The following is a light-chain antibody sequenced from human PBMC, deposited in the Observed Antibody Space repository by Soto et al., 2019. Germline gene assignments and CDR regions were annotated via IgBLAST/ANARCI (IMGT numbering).Light chain of an antibody. V-gene: IGKV3-15*01. CDR2: RAS. CDR1: HYIYSN. CDR3: QQYHNLWT. J-gene: IGKJ1*01. Sequence: EIVMTQSPATLSVSPGERATLSCTASHYIYSNVAWFQQRPGQAPRLLIYRASTRATGTPARFSGSGPGTEFTLTITSLQSEDFALYYCQQYHNLWTFGQGTEVEMK.